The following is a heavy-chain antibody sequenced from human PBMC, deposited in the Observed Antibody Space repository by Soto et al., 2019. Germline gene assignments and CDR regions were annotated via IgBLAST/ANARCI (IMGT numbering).Heavy chain of an antibody. V-gene: IGHV1-69*06. CDR3: ARDLDYCSSTSCYAFDI. J-gene: IGHJ3*02. CDR2: IIPIFGTA. Sequence: QVQLVQSGAEVKKPGSSVKVSCKASGGTFSSYAISWVRQAPGQGLAWMGGIIPIFGTANYAQKFQGRVTITADKAPSTAYMELSSLRSEDTAVYYCARDLDYCSSTSCYAFDIWGQGTMVTVSS. D-gene: IGHD2-2*01. CDR1: GGTFSSYA.